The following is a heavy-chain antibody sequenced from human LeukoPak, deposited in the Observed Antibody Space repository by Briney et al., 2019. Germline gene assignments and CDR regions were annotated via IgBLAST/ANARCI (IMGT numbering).Heavy chain of an antibody. CDR1: GGSIRSSYYY. J-gene: IGHJ4*02. CDR3: ARGSNDFWSGYVGY. V-gene: IGHV4-39*01. Sequence: SETLSLTCTVSGGSIRSSYYYWGWIRQPPGKGLEWIGSIYYSGSTYYNPSLKSRVTISVDTSKNQFSLKLSSVAAADTAVYYCARGSNDFWSGYVGYWGQGTLVTVSS. D-gene: IGHD3-3*01. CDR2: IYYSGST.